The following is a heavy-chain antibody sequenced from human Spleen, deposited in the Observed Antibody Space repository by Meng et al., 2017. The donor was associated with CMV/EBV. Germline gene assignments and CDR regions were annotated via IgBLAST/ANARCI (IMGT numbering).Heavy chain of an antibody. CDR1: GFTFSDYY. J-gene: IGHJ1*01. CDR2: ISRSGSTI. D-gene: IGHD2-21*01. CDR3: ARRATLSKMAGGAAFRH. Sequence: GESLKISCAASGFTFSDYYMSWIRQAPGKGLEWVSYISRSGSTIYYADSVKGRFTISRDNAKNSLYLQMNSLRAEDTAVYYCARRATLSKMAGGAAFRHWGQGTLVTVSS. V-gene: IGHV3-11*01.